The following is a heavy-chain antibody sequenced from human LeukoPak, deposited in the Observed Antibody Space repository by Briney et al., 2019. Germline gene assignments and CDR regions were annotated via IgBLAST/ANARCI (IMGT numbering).Heavy chain of an antibody. CDR2: IRYDGSNK. CDR3: AKVHYDILTGYYCFDY. CDR1: GFTFSSYG. V-gene: IGHV3-30*02. J-gene: IGHJ4*02. D-gene: IGHD3-9*01. Sequence: PGGSLRLSCAASGFTFSSYGMHWVRQAPGKGLEWVAFIRYDGSNKYYAASVKGRFTISRDNSKNTLYLQMNSLRAEDTAVYYCAKVHYDILTGYYCFDYWGQGTLVTVSS.